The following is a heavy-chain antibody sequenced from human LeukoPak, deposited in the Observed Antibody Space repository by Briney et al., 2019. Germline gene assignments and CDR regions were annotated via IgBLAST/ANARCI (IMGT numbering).Heavy chain of an antibody. J-gene: IGHJ4*02. V-gene: IGHV3-74*01. CDR3: ARDQEYSVHY. D-gene: IGHD6-6*01. Sequence: GRSLRLASAAAALTFTSYWIHCDRHVPEDVRVWDSPANTYGNNTTYADSRKGPFTPSTNNGTNTPYLKMNSLRAEDTAVYYCARDQEYSVHYWGQGTLVTVSS. CDR1: ALTFTSYW. CDR2: ANTYGNNT.